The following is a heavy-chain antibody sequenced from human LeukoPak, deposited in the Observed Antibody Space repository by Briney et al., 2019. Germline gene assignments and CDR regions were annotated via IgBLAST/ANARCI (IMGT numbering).Heavy chain of an antibody. Sequence: PGGSLRLSCAASGFTFSSYAMSWVRQAPGKGLEWVSGISGSATRIFYADSVKGRFTISRDNSKNTLYLQMNSLRAEDTAVYYCAKGTNLLVAVAHYLTTFDYWGQGTLVTVSS. J-gene: IGHJ4*02. CDR3: AKGTNLLVAVAHYLTTFDY. D-gene: IGHD6-19*01. CDR1: GFTFSSYA. CDR2: ISGSATRI. V-gene: IGHV3-23*01.